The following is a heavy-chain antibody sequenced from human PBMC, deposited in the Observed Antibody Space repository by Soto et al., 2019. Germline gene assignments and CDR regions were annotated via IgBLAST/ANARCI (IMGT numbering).Heavy chain of an antibody. J-gene: IGHJ4*02. V-gene: IGHV4-31*03. CDR2: IYYSGST. Sequence: PSETLSLTCTVSGGSISSGGYYWSWIRQHPGKGLEWIGYIYYSGSTYYNPSLKSRVTISVDTSKNQFSLKLSSVTAADTAVYYCARDSRIYGSGSYYRKFDYWGQGTLVTVSS. D-gene: IGHD3-10*01. CDR1: GGSISSGGYY. CDR3: ARDSRIYGSGSYYRKFDY.